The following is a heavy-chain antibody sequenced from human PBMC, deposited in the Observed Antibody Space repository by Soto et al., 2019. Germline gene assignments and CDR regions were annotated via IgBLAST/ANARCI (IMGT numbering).Heavy chain of an antibody. D-gene: IGHD3-10*01. Sequence: ESGGGLVKPGGSLRLSCAASGFTFSDYYMSWIRQAPGKGLEWVSYISSSGSTIYYADSVKGRFTISRDNAKNSLYLQMNSLRAEDTAVYYCARDLWFGELPIYYYYYMDVWGKGTTVTVSS. CDR1: GFTFSDYY. CDR2: ISSSGSTI. CDR3: ARDLWFGELPIYYYYYMDV. V-gene: IGHV3-11*01. J-gene: IGHJ6*03.